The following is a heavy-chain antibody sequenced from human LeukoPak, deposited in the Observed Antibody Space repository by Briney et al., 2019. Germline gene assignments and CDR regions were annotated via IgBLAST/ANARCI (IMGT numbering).Heavy chain of an antibody. V-gene: IGHV1-2*06. CDR3: ARDYYGSGSYSSWYFDY. Sequence: ASVKVSCKASGYTFTDYYMHWVRQAPGQGLEWMGRIDPNSGGTNYAQKFQGRVTMTRDTSISTAYMELSRLRSDDTAVYYCARDYYGSGSYSSWYFDYWGQGTLVTVSS. CDR1: GYTFTDYY. J-gene: IGHJ4*02. D-gene: IGHD3-10*01. CDR2: IDPNSGGT.